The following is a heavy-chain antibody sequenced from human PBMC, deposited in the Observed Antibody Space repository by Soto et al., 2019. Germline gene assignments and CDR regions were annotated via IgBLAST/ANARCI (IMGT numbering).Heavy chain of an antibody. CDR3: TTDEIPVLWSRYPDS. CDR2: IKSKTDGGTT. D-gene: IGHD3-3*01. V-gene: IGHV3-15*01. CDR1: GVTFSNAW. J-gene: IGHJ5*01. Sequence: GSQSLSCAASGVTFSNAWMSCSRRARGKGLELVGRIKSKTDGGTTDYAAPVKGRFTISRDDSKNTLYLQMNSLKTEDTAVYYCTTDEIPVLWSRYPDSWGQGP.